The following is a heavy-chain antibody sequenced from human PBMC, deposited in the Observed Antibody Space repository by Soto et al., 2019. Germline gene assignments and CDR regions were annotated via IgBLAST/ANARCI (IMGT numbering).Heavy chain of an antibody. V-gene: IGHV1-69*13. Sequence: ASVKVSCKASGGTFSSYAISWVRQAPGQGLEWMGGIIPIFGTANYARKFQGRVTITADESTSTAYMELSSLRSEDTAVYYCARWEEEYYYYGMDVWGQGTTVTVSS. CDR1: GGTFSSYA. J-gene: IGHJ6*02. CDR2: IIPIFGTA. CDR3: ARWEEEYYYYGMDV. D-gene: IGHD1-26*01.